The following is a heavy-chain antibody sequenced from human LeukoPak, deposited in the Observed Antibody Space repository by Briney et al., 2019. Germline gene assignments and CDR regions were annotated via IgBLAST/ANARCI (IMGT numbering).Heavy chain of an antibody. J-gene: IGHJ4*02. CDR3: AKGPLVEVAGTTWDY. CDR2: ISGSGSST. V-gene: IGHV3-23*01. D-gene: IGHD6-19*01. CDR1: GFTFTSYA. Sequence: PGGSLRLSCAASGFTFTSYAMSWVRHTPGKGLEWVSAISGSGSSTYHADSVKGRFTISRDNSRNTLHLQMNSLRAEDTALYYCAKGPLVEVAGTTWDYWGQGTLVTVFS.